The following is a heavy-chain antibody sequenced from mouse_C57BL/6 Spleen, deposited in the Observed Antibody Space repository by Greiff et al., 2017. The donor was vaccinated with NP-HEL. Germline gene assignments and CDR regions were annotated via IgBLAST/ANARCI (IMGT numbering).Heavy chain of an antibody. CDR2: IDPSDSYT. V-gene: IGHV1-59*01. CDR3: ARKAITTVVADY. Sequence: QVQLQQPGAELVRPGTSVKLSCKASGYTFTSYWMHWVKQRPGQGLEWIGVIDPSDSYTNYNQKFKGKATLTVDTSSSTAYMQLSSLTSEDSAVYYGARKAITTVVADYWGQGTTLTVSS. CDR1: GYTFTSYW. D-gene: IGHD1-1*01. J-gene: IGHJ2*01.